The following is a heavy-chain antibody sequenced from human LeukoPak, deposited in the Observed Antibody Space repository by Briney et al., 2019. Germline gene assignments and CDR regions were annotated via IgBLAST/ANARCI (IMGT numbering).Heavy chain of an antibody. D-gene: IGHD2-2*01. CDR2: ISTYNGDT. Sequence: GASVKVSCKASGYTFTSYGISWVRQAPGQGLEWRGWISTYNGDTNYAQRLQGRVTMTTDTSTNTAYMELRSLRSDDTAVYYCARLYRNIVVVPTTTGSWFDPWGQGTLVTVSP. J-gene: IGHJ5*02. CDR3: ARLYRNIVVVPTTTGSWFDP. CDR1: GYTFTSYG. V-gene: IGHV1-18*01.